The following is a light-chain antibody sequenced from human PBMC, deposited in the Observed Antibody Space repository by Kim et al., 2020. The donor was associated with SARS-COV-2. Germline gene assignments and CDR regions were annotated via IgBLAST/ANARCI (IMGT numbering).Light chain of an antibody. V-gene: IGLV2-8*01. Sequence: QSVLTQPPSASGSPGQSVTISCTGTSSDVGGYNYVSWYQQHPGTAPKLMIYEVSKRPSGVPDRFSGSKSGNTASLSVSGLQAEDEADYYCSSYAGSNTWVFGGGTQLTVL. CDR3: SSYAGSNTWV. CDR2: EVS. CDR1: SSDVGGYNY. J-gene: IGLJ3*02.